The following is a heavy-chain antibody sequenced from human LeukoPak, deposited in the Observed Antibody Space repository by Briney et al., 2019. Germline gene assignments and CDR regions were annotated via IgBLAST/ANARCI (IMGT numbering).Heavy chain of an antibody. J-gene: IGHJ4*02. Sequence: GASVKLSCKAAGGTFSNYAMSWVRQAPGKGLEWMGWILPIFGTTNYAQKFQGRVTITADKSTSTAYMQLSSLRAEATAVYYCAGGRDGYNIYYFDYWGQGTLVTVSS. CDR3: AGGRDGYNIYYFDY. D-gene: IGHD5-24*01. V-gene: IGHV1-69*06. CDR2: ILPIFGTT. CDR1: GGTFSNYA.